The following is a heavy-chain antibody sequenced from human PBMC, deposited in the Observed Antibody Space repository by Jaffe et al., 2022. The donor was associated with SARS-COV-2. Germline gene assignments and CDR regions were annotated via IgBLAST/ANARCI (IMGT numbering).Heavy chain of an antibody. CDR3: VRGGSCPDN. CDR2: IKHDGSDK. D-gene: IGHD2-15*01. V-gene: IGHV3-7*03. J-gene: IGHJ4*02. CDR1: GFTFSDYW. Sequence: EVQLVESGGGLVQPGGSLRLSCAASGFTFSDYWMSWVRQTPGKGLEWVANIKHDGSDKFHVDSVKGRFTISRDNAKTSLYLQMNSLRAEDTAVYYCVRGGSCPDNWGQGTLVTVSS.